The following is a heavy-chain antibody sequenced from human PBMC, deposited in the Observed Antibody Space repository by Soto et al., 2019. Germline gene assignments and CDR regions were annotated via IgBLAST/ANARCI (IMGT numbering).Heavy chain of an antibody. D-gene: IGHD3-22*01. CDR1: GFTFNNYA. J-gene: IGHJ4*02. V-gene: IGHV3-23*01. CDR3: AKRGGTDGSGYPYYIDY. CDR2: ISGSGGAT. Sequence: GGSLRLSCAASGFTFNNYAMTWVRQVPGTGLEWVATISGSGGATYYADSVKGRFTVSRDNSKNTLDLQMNSLRAEETAVYFCAKRGGTDGSGYPYYIDYWGQGTLVTVSS.